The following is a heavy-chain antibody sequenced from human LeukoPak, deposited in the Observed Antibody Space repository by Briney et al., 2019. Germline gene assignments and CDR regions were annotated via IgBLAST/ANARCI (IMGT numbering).Heavy chain of an antibody. Sequence: GGSLRLSCVASGFSFSNYGMSWVRQAPGKGLEWVANIKQEGSEKYYADSVKDRFTISRDNAKNSLYLQMNSLRAEDTAVYYWAGGPKNGAIAGFYRGQGTLVTVSS. V-gene: IGHV3-7*05. CDR3: AGGPKNGAIAGFY. D-gene: IGHD1-26*01. CDR1: GFSFSNYG. J-gene: IGHJ4*02. CDR2: IKQEGSEK.